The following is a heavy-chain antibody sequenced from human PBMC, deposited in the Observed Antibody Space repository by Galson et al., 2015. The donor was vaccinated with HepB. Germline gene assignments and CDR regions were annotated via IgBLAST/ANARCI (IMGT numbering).Heavy chain of an antibody. J-gene: IGHJ4*02. CDR3: ARLGARRLGYCSSTSCSYGGSWIDY. D-gene: IGHD2-2*01. Sequence: SVKVSCKASGYTFTSYGISWVRQAPGQGLEWMGWISAYNGNTNYAQKLQGRVTMTTDTSTSTAYMELRSLRPDDTAVYYCARLGARRLGYCSSTSCSYGGSWIDYWGQGTLVTVSS. CDR1: GYTFTSYG. CDR2: ISAYNGNT. V-gene: IGHV1-18*01.